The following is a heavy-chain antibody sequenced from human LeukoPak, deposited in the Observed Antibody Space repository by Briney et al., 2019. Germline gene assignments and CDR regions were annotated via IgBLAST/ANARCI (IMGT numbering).Heavy chain of an antibody. CDR2: ISAYNGNT. Sequence: ASVKVSCKASGYTFTSYGISWVRQAPGQGLEWMGWISAYNGNTNYAQKLQGRVTMTRDTSTSTVYMELSSLRSEDTAVYYCARVRLELRRKISNYGMDVWGQGTTVTVSS. D-gene: IGHD1-7*01. V-gene: IGHV1-18*04. CDR3: ARVRLELRRKISNYGMDV. J-gene: IGHJ6*02. CDR1: GYTFTSYG.